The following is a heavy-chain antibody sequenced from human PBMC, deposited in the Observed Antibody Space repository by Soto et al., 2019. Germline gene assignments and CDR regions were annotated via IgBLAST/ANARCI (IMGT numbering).Heavy chain of an antibody. V-gene: IGHV3-23*01. CDR2: ISGSGGST. J-gene: IGHJ4*02. CDR3: AKDAHLLEYYVEYSLIDY. CDR1: GFTFSSYA. Sequence: GGSLRLSCAASGFTFSSYAMSWVRQAPGKGLEWVSAISGSGGSTYYADSVKGRFTISRDNSKNTLYLQMNSLRAEDTAVYYCAKDAHLLEYYVEYSLIDYWGQGTLVTVSS. D-gene: IGHD1-26*01.